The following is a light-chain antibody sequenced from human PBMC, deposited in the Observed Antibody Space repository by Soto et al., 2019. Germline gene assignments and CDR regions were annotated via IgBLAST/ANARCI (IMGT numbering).Light chain of an antibody. Sequence: QSALTQTASVSGSPGQSITISCTGTSSDVGAYNFVSWYQQHPGKVPKVILYDVSHRPSGVSSRFSGSKSDNAASLTISGLQAEDEATYYCSSYTITRTLVFGGGTKLTVL. CDR2: DVS. CDR3: SSYTITRTLV. J-gene: IGLJ2*01. V-gene: IGLV2-14*03. CDR1: SSDVGAYNF.